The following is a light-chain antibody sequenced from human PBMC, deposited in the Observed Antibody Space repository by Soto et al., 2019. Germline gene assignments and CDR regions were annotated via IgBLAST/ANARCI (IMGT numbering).Light chain of an antibody. CDR2: GAS. J-gene: IGKJ3*01. CDR1: QSVSSSW. V-gene: IGKV3-20*01. CDR3: QHYGSSPPFT. Sequence: EIVLTQSPGTLSLSPGERATLSCRASQSVSSSWLAWFQQKPGQAPRLLIYGASSRATGIPDRFSGSGSGTDFTLTISRLGPEDFAVYYCQHYGSSPPFTFGPGTKVDIK.